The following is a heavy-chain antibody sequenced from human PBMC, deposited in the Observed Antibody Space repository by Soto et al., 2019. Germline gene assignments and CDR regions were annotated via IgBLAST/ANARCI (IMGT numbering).Heavy chain of an antibody. Sequence: GGSLRLTCAASGFTFSSYGMHWVRQAPGKGLEWVAVISYDGSNKYYADSVKGRFTISRDNSKNTLYLQMNSLRAGDTAVYYCAKDSNLRDGYNYVGTWGQGTLVTVSS. CDR1: GFTFSSYG. CDR3: AKDSNLRDGYNYVGT. V-gene: IGHV3-30*18. J-gene: IGHJ4*02. CDR2: ISYDGSNK. D-gene: IGHD5-12*01.